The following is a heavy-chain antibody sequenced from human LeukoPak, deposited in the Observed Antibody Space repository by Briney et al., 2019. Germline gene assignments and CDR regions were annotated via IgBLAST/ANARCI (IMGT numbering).Heavy chain of an antibody. D-gene: IGHD6-13*01. CDR1: GYSFTSYW. CDR3: ARTVYSSSWSTQNYYYYYMDV. J-gene: IGHJ6*03. Sequence: GESLKISRKGSGYSFTSYWIGWVRQMPGKGLEWMGIICPGDSDTRYRPSFQGQVTISADKSISTAYLQWSSLKASDTAMYYCARTVYSSSWSTQNYYYYYMDVWGKGTTVTVSS. V-gene: IGHV5-51*01. CDR2: ICPGDSDT.